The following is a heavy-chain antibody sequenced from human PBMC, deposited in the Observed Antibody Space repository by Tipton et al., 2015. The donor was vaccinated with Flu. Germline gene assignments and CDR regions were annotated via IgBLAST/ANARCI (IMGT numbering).Heavy chain of an antibody. J-gene: IGHJ4*01. Sequence: TLSLTCTVSGGSISSFYWNWIRQPPGKGLEWIGSVYHGRSTDYNPSLKSRVTISVGTSNNQFSLKLSSVTAADTAVYYCARDPSVAEAGTRGSVSFDYWSRGTLVTVSS. CDR1: GGSISSFY. D-gene: IGHD6-13*01. V-gene: IGHV4-59*12. CDR2: VYHGRST. CDR3: ARDPSVAEAGTRGSVSFDY.